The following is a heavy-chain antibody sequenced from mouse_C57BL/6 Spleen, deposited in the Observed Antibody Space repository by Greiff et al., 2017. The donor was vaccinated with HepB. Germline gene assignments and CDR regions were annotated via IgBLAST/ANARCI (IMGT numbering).Heavy chain of an antibody. CDR1: GYTFTSYW. J-gene: IGHJ2*01. V-gene: IGHV1-52*01. Sequence: QVQLQQPVAELVRPGSSVKLSCKASGYTFTSYWMHWVKQRPIQGLEWIGNIDPSDSETHYNQKFKDKATLTVDKSSSTAYMQLSSLTSEDSAVYYCARDDWDRFDYWGQGTTLTVSS. CDR2: IDPSDSET. D-gene: IGHD4-1*01. CDR3: ARDDWDRFDY.